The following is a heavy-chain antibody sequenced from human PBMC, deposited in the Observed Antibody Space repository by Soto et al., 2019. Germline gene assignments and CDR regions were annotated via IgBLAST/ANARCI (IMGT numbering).Heavy chain of an antibody. J-gene: IGHJ4*02. CDR1: GFTFSSYS. CDR2: ISSSSSYI. CDR3: ARELSGYDSPFGY. V-gene: IGHV3-21*01. Sequence: GGSLRLSCAASGFTFSSYSMNWVRQAPGKGLEWVSSISSSSSYIYYADSVKGRFTISRDNAKNSLYLQMNSLRAEDTAVYYCARELSGYDSPFGYWGQGTLVTVSS. D-gene: IGHD5-12*01.